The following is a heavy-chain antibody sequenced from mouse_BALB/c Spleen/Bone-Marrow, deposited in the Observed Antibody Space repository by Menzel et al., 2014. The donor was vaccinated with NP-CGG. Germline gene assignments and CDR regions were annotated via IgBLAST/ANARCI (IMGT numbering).Heavy chain of an antibody. CDR3: ARDYGYAMDY. CDR2: ISSGSSTI. CDR1: GITFSSFG. J-gene: IGHJ4*01. Sequence: EVNLVESGGGLVQPGGSRKLSCAASGITFSSFGMHWVRQAPEKGLGWVAYISSGSSTIYYADTVKGRFTISRDNPKNTLFLQMTSLRPEDTAMYYCARDYGYAMDYWGQGTSVTVSS. V-gene: IGHV5-17*02. D-gene: IGHD1-1*01.